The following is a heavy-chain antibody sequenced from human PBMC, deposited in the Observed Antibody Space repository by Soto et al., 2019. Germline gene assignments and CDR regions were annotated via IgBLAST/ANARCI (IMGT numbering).Heavy chain of an antibody. Sequence: SETLSLTSAIYGGSFSGSYWSWIRQPPGKGLEWNGKINHSGSTNYNTSLKSRVTISVDASKNKFSLKLSSVTAADTAVYYCARGLGIAASGTHWFDPWGQGTQVTVSS. CDR2: INHSGST. D-gene: IGHD6-13*01. CDR1: GGSFSGSY. CDR3: ARGLGIAASGTHWFDP. V-gene: IGHV4-34*01. J-gene: IGHJ5*02.